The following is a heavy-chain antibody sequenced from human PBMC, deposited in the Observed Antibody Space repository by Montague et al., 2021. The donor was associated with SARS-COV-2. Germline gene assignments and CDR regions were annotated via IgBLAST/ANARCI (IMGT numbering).Heavy chain of an antibody. V-gene: IGHV4-34*01. CDR1: GGSFSGYY. CDR3: ARRGSSVWGVNVSAELDY. J-gene: IGHJ4*02. D-gene: IGHD3-10*01. Sequence: SETLSLTCAVYGGSFSGYYWSWIRQPPEKGLEWIVEINHSGRTNNNPSLKSRVIISVDTSKNQFSLKLSSVTAADTAVYYCARRGSSVWGVNVSAELDYWGQGSLVIVSS. CDR2: INHSGRT.